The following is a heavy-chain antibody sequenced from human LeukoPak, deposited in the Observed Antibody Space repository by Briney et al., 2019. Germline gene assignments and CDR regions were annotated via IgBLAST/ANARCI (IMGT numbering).Heavy chain of an antibody. Sequence: SQTLSLTCTVSGGSISSGGYYWSWIRQHPGEGLEWIGYIYYSGSTYYNPSLKSRVTISVDTSKNQFSLKLSSVTAADTAVYYCARGGSSSGYFSYFQHWGQGTLVTVSS. CDR2: IYYSGST. V-gene: IGHV4-31*03. CDR3: ARGGSSSGYFSYFQH. D-gene: IGHD3-22*01. J-gene: IGHJ1*01. CDR1: GGSISSGGYY.